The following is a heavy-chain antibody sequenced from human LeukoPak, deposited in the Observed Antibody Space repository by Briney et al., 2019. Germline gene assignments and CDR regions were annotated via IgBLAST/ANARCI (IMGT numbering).Heavy chain of an antibody. CDR3: ARDPAAENWFDP. D-gene: IGHD6-13*01. V-gene: IGHV4-34*01. CDR2: INHSGST. Sequence: SETLSLTCTVSGGSISGYYWSWIRQPPGKGLEWIGEINHSGSTNYNPSLKSRVTISVDTSKNQFSLKLSSVTAADTAVYYCARDPAAENWFDPWGQGTLVTVSS. J-gene: IGHJ5*02. CDR1: GGSISGYY.